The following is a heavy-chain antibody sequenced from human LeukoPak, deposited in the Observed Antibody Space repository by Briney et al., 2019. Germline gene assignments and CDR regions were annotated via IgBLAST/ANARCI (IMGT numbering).Heavy chain of an antibody. J-gene: IGHJ6*02. D-gene: IGHD5-24*01. Sequence: SEALSLTCSVSGGSITSLYWSWVRQPPGKGLEYVGYVHQTGVTNYNPSLRGRVTVSMDTSKNQFSLKLNSVTAADTAVYYCVRSATIAVFRYGMDVWGQGTTVTVSS. CDR3: VRSATIAVFRYGMDV. V-gene: IGHV4-59*11. CDR1: GGSITSLY. CDR2: VHQTGVT.